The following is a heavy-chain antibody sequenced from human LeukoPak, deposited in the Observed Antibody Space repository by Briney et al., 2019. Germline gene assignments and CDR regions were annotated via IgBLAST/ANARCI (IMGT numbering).Heavy chain of an antibody. CDR3: ARVRYCSSTTCRGAFDI. V-gene: IGHV3-72*01. CDR2: TRNKANSYTT. CDR1: GFTFSDHY. Sequence: GGSLRLSCAASGFTFSDHYMDWVRQAPGKGLEWVGRTRNKANSYTTEYAASVKGRFTISRADSENSLYLQMDSLKTEDTAVYYCARVRYCSSTTCRGAFDIWGQGTMVTVSS. J-gene: IGHJ3*02. D-gene: IGHD2-2*01.